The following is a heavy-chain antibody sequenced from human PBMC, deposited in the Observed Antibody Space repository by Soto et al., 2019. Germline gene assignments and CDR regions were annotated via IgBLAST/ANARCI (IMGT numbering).Heavy chain of an antibody. CDR3: ARDMDSNYDGMDV. CDR1: GFTFRNSG. CDR2: IWYDGSSQ. Sequence: GGSLRLSCEASGFTFRNSGMEWIRQAPGKGLEWVARIWYDGSSQYYADSVKCRFTISRDNSKNTLYMEMNSVRVEDTAVYYCARDMDSNYDGMDVWGQGTTVTVSS. J-gene: IGHJ6*02. V-gene: IGHV3-30*02. D-gene: IGHD4-4*01.